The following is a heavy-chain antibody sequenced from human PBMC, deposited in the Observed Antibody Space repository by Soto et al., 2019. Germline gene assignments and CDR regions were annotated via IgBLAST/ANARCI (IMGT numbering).Heavy chain of an antibody. J-gene: IGHJ4*02. CDR3: ARTTPLFAY. V-gene: IGHV4-34*01. Sequence: NPFDTLSFTCAVYGRSFRGYYWSRIRQPPSKGLQCIGEINHSGTTNYNPSLKSRVTISVDTSKNQFSLKLSSVPAADTAVYYCARTTPLFAYWGQATLVTAYS. CDR2: INHSGTT. CDR1: GRSFRGYY. D-gene: IGHD1-1*01.